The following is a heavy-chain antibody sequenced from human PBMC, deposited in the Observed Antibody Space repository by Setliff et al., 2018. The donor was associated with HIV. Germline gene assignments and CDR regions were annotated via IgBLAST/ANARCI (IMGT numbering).Heavy chain of an antibody. J-gene: IGHJ4*02. V-gene: IGHV4-61*02. CDR3: ARHDSGGYYSLDY. Sequence: TLSLTCNVSGVSISGEDCYWSWVRQPAGEGLEWIGRINVVGTTSYNPSLKSRVTISVDTSKNQFSLELTAVTAADTAVYYCARHDSGGYYSLDYWGQGTLVTVSS. CDR1: GVSISGEDCY. CDR2: INVVGTT. D-gene: IGHD3-22*01.